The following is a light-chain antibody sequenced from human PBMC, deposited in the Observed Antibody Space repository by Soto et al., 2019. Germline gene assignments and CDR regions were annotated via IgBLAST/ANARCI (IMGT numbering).Light chain of an antibody. V-gene: IGKV3-15*01. J-gene: IGKJ1*01. CDR1: QSVSSN. CDR2: AAS. Sequence: EIVMTQSPATLSVSPGERATLSCRASQSVSSNLAWYQQKVGQAPRLLIYAASTRATGIPARFSGSGSGTEFTLTISRLQSEDFAVYYCQHYTNWPPSWTFGQGTKVEMK. CDR3: QHYTNWPPSWT.